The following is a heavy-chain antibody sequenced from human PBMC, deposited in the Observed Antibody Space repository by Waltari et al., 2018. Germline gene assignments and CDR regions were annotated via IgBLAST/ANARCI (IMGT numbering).Heavy chain of an antibody. Sequence: QLQLQESGPGLVKPWETLSLTCTVSGESINSDTYYWCWIRQPPGKGLEWIASIFYRGSTYYNPPLKSRVTISVETSKNQFSLKLSSVTAADTAVYYCARLYSGTRPPDFWGQGTLVTVSS. V-gene: IGHV4-39*01. CDR1: GESINSDTYY. CDR3: ARLYSGTRPPDF. J-gene: IGHJ4*02. D-gene: IGHD2-2*01. CDR2: IFYRGST.